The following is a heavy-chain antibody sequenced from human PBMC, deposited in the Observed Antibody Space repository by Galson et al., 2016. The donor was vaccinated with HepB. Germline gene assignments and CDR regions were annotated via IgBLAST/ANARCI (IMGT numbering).Heavy chain of an antibody. CDR1: GFIFSTYA. CDR2: VSGRGHST. V-gene: IGHV3-23*01. J-gene: IGHJ4*02. CDR3: VRVGPEDH. Sequence: GSLRLSCAASGFIFSTYAMTWVRQAPGRGLEWVSAVSGRGHSTYYADSAKGRFTISRDNSKNTLYLQMNSLRAEDTAVYYCVRVGPEDHWGQGTLVTVSS. D-gene: IGHD2-15*01.